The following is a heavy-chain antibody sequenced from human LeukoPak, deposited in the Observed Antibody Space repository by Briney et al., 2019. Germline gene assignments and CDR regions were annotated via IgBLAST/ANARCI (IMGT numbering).Heavy chain of an antibody. Sequence: PSETLSLTCAVYGGSFSGYYWSWIRQPPGKGLEWIGEINHSGSTNYNPSLKSRVTISVDTSKNQFSLKLSSVTAADMAVYYCARVSGSGSYYPDDYWGQGTLVTVSS. CDR3: ARVSGSGSYYPDDY. CDR2: INHSGST. V-gene: IGHV4-34*01. D-gene: IGHD3-10*01. CDR1: GGSFSGYY. J-gene: IGHJ4*02.